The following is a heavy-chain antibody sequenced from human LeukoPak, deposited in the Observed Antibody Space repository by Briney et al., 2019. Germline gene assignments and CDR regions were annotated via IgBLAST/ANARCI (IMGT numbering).Heavy chain of an antibody. CDR1: GYSFTSYW. CDR2: IYPCDSDT. Sequence: GESLKISCKGSGYSFTSYWIGWVRQMPGKGLEGMGIIYPCDSDTRYSPSFQDPVTISADKSISTAYLQWSSLKASDIAMYYCARTGSSGWSFDYWGQGTLVTVSS. CDR3: ARTGSSGWSFDY. D-gene: IGHD6-19*01. V-gene: IGHV5-51*01. J-gene: IGHJ4*02.